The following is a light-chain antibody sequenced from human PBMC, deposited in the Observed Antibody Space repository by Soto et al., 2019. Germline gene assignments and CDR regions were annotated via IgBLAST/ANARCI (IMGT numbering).Light chain of an antibody. J-gene: IGKJ1*01. CDR1: QSVLYSSNNKNY. CDR3: QQYYSTPWT. V-gene: IGKV4-1*01. Sequence: DIVITHSPDALAVSLGERATSNCKSSQSVLYSSNNKNYLAWYQQKPGQPPKLLIYWASTRESGVPDRFSGSGSGTDFTLTISSLQAEDVAVYYCQQYYSTPWTFGQGTKVDI. CDR2: WAS.